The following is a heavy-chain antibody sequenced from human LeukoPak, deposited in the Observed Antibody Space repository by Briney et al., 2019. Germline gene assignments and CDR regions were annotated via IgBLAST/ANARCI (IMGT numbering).Heavy chain of an antibody. D-gene: IGHD3-3*01. Sequence: GGSLRLSCAASGFNFSSSWMPWVRQPPGKGLVWVSRINSDGSRTTYADSVKGRFTISRDNAKNSLYLQMNSLRAEDTAVYYCASRGVAPRVNYYFDYWGQGTLVTVSS. J-gene: IGHJ4*02. V-gene: IGHV3-74*01. CDR1: GFNFSSSW. CDR3: ASRGVAPRVNYYFDY. CDR2: INSDGSRT.